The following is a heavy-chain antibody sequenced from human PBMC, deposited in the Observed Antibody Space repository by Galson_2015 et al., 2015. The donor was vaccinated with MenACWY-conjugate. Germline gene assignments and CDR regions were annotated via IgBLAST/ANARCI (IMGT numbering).Heavy chain of an antibody. Sequence: SVKVSCKASGYTFTSYYMHWVRQAPGQGLEWMGIINPSGGSTSYAQKFQGRVTMTRDTSTSTVYMELGSLRSEDTAVYYCARDLLVGASPVDYWGQGTLVTVSS. CDR2: INPSGGST. CDR3: ARDLLVGASPVDY. V-gene: IGHV1-46*01. CDR1: GYTFTSYY. J-gene: IGHJ4*02. D-gene: IGHD1-26*01.